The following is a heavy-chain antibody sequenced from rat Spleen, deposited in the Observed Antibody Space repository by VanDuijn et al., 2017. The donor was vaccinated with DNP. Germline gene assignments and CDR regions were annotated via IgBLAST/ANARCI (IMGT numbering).Heavy chain of an antibody. CDR1: GFTFSDYY. Sequence: EVLLVESDGGLVQPGRSLKLSCAVSGFTFSDYYMAWVRQAPAKGLEWVATISAGGGNTYYRDSVKGRFTISRDNAKNTQYLQMDSLRSEETATYYCARVSWYFDFWGPGTMVTVSS. CDR3: ARVSWYFDF. D-gene: IGHD1-11*01. J-gene: IGHJ1*01. V-gene: IGHV5S11*01. CDR2: ISAGGGNT.